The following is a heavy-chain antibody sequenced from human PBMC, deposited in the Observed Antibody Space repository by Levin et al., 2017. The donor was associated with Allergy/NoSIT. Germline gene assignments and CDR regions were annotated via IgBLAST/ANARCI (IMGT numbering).Heavy chain of an antibody. V-gene: IGHV3-23*01. CDR3: VKMLAPSGSVSSCFDY. Sequence: GESLKISCAASGFTFSAYAMSWVRQAPGKGLEWVSILSAGGGGVTYYTDSVKGRFTISRDNSKNTLYLQMDSLRADDTAVYHCVKMLAPSGSVSSCFDYWGLGTLVTVSA. D-gene: IGHD2-8*01. J-gene: IGHJ4*02. CDR2: LSAGGGGVT. CDR1: GFTFSAYA.